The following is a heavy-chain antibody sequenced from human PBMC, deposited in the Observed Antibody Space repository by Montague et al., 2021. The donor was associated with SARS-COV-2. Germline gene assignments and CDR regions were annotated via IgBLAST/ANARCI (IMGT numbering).Heavy chain of an antibody. D-gene: IGHD2-2*02. Sequence: SETLSLTCTVSGGSINIITYYWAWIRQPPGKGLEWVGSIYHTGSAFYSPPLKSRVAISVGTSKNQFSLNLNSVTAADTAIYYCARHQRYTRGGSWFDPWGQGTLVTVSS. V-gene: IGHV4-39*01. J-gene: IGHJ5*02. CDR1: GGSINIITYY. CDR2: IYHTGSA. CDR3: ARHQRYTRGGSWFDP.